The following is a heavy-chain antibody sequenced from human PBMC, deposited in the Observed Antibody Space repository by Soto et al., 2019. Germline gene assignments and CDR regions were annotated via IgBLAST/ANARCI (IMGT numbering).Heavy chain of an antibody. J-gene: IGHJ4*02. CDR1: GFTFSSYA. V-gene: IGHV3-23*01. Sequence: GGSLRLSCAASGFTFSSYAMSWVRQAPGKGLEWVSAISGSGGSTYYADSVKGRFTISRDNSKNTLYLQMNSLRAEDTAVYYCAKGVLAWIQLWLSEFDYWGQGTLVTVSS. D-gene: IGHD5-18*01. CDR3: AKGVLAWIQLWLSEFDY. CDR2: ISGSGGST.